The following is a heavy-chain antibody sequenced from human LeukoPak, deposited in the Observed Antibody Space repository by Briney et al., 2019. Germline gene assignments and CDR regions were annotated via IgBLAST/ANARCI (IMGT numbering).Heavy chain of an antibody. D-gene: IGHD2-21*02. CDR3: ARDFERNCGGDCYRGAFDI. J-gene: IGHJ3*02. Sequence: ASVKESCKCSGYTFIGYYMHWVRPAPGQELEGMGWSNPNRGGTNYAQKFQGRVTMTRDTSISTAYMELSRLRSDDTAVYYCARDFERNCGGDCYRGAFDIWGQGTMVTVSS. CDR1: GYTFIGYY. V-gene: IGHV1-2*02. CDR2: SNPNRGGT.